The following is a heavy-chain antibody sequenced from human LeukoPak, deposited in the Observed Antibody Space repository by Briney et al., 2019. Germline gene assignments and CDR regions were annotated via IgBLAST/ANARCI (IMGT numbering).Heavy chain of an antibody. Sequence: SETLSLTCTVSGGSISSSSYYWGWIRQPPGKGLEWIGSIYYSGSTYYNPSLKSRVTISVDTSKNQFSLKLSFVTAADTAVYYCARQRTASYYDSSGYPYFDYWGQGTLVTVSS. D-gene: IGHD3-22*01. CDR3: ARQRTASYYDSSGYPYFDY. J-gene: IGHJ4*02. V-gene: IGHV4-39*01. CDR2: IYYSGST. CDR1: GGSISSSSYY.